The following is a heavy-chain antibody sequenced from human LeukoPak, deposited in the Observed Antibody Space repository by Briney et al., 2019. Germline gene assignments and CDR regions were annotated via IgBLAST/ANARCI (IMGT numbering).Heavy chain of an antibody. CDR3: ARDAYYYDTSGYYLLDF. Sequence: SETLSLTCTVSGGSMSSYYRTWIRQPAGKGLEWIGRIYTSGSTYYNPSLNSRVTMSVDTSKNQFSLKLTSVTAADTAVYYCARDAYYYDTSGYYLLDFWGQGTLVTVSS. D-gene: IGHD3-22*01. CDR1: GGSMSSYY. V-gene: IGHV4-4*07. CDR2: IYTSGST. J-gene: IGHJ4*02.